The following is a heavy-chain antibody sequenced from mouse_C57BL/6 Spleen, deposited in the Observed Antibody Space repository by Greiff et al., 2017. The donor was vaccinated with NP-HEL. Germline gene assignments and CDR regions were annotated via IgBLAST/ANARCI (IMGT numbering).Heavy chain of an antibody. Sequence: VQLQQSGAELVKPGASVTISCKASGYAFSSYWMNWVKQRPGMGLEWIGQIYPGDGDTNYNGKLQGKATLTADKSSSTAYMQLSSLTSDDSAVYFFARRDYGYFDVWGTGTTVTVSA. CDR1: GYAFSSYW. V-gene: IGHV1-80*01. CDR2: IYPGDGDT. CDR3: ARRDYGYFDV. J-gene: IGHJ1*03.